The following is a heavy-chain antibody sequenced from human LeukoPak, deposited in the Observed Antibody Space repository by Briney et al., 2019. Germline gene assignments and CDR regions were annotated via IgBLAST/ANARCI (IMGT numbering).Heavy chain of an antibody. D-gene: IGHD3-16*02. V-gene: IGHV1-46*01. CDR3: ARGGDTFGGVIVTPFDY. CDR2: INPSGGST. Sequence: ASVKVSCKASGYAFTRYYMHWVRQAPGQGLEWMGIINPSGGSTSYAQKFQGRVTMTRDTSTSTVYMELSSLRSEDTAVYYCARGGDTFGGVIVTPFDYWGQGTLVTVSS. J-gene: IGHJ4*02. CDR1: GYAFTRYY.